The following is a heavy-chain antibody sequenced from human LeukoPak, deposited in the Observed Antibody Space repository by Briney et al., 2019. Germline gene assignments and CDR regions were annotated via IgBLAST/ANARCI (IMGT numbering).Heavy chain of an antibody. J-gene: IGHJ4*01. CDR3: ARGTVGARGYFDY. D-gene: IGHD1-26*01. CDR1: GYTFTSYY. CDR2: IIPIFGTP. Sequence: SVKVSCKASGYTFTSYYMHWVRQAPGQGLEWMGGIIPIFGTPNYAQKFQGRVTITADESTSTAYMELNSLRSEDTAVYYCARGTVGARGYFDYWGQEPWSPSPQ. V-gene: IGHV1-69*13.